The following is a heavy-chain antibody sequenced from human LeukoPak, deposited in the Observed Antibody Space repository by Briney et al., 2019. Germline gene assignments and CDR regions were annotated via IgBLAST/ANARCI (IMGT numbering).Heavy chain of an antibody. Sequence: GSLRPSCAASGFTVSSNYMSWVRQAPGKGLEWVSVIYSGGSTYYADSVKGRFTISRDNSKNTLYPQMNSLRAEDTAVYYCARVPTAAGTSWGQGTLVTVSS. V-gene: IGHV3-53*01. D-gene: IGHD6-13*01. CDR1: GFTVSSNY. CDR3: ARVPTAAGTS. J-gene: IGHJ4*02. CDR2: IYSGGST.